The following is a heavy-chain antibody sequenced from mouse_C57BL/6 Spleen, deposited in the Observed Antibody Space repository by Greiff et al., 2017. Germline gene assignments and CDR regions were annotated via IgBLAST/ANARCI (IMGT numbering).Heavy chain of an antibody. J-gene: IGHJ1*03. CDR1: GYTFTEYT. CDR2: FYPGSGSL. D-gene: IGHD1-1*01. CDR3: ARHEEGSTTVPHWYFDV. V-gene: IGHV1-62-2*01. Sequence: VQLVESGAELVKPGASVKLSCKASGYTFTEYTIHWVKQRSGQGLEWIGWFYPGSGSLKYNEKFKDKATLTADKSSSTVYMELSRLTSEDSAVYFCARHEEGSTTVPHWYFDVWGTGTTVTVSS.